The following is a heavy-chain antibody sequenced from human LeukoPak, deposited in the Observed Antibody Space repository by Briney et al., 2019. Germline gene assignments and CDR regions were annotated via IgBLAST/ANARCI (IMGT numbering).Heavy chain of an antibody. D-gene: IGHD1-26*01. CDR2: ISGSGGST. J-gene: IGHJ6*01. Sequence: PGGSLRLSCAASGFTFSSYAMSWVRQAPGKGLEWVSAISGSGGSTYYAGSVKGRFTISRDNSKNTLYLEMNSLRAEDTAIYYCAKMKGHPLPKYYMDVWGQGTTVTVSS. V-gene: IGHV3-23*01. CDR1: GFTFSSYA. CDR3: AKMKGHPLPKYYMDV.